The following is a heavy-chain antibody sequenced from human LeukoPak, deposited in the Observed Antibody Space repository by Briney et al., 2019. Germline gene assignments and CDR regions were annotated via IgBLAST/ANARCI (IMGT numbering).Heavy chain of an antibody. Sequence: PSETLSLTCAVSGYSISSGYYWGWIRQPPGKGLEWIGSIYHSGSTYYNPSLKSRVTISVDTSKNQFSLKLSSVTAADTAAYYCARTDMTTVVTPWYFDLWGRGTLVTVSS. CDR2: IYHSGST. CDR3: ARTDMTTVVTPWYFDL. V-gene: IGHV4-38-2*01. J-gene: IGHJ2*01. CDR1: GYSISSGYY. D-gene: IGHD4-23*01.